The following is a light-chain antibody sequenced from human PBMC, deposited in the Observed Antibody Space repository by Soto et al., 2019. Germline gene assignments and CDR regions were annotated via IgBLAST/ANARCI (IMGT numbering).Light chain of an antibody. CDR3: AAWDDSLNGVV. J-gene: IGLJ2*01. CDR2: SNN. CDR1: SSNIGSNT. V-gene: IGLV1-44*01. Sequence: QSVLAQPPSASGTPGQRVTLSCSGSSSNIGSNTVNWYQQLPGTAPKLLIYSNNQRPSGVPDRFAGSKSGTSGSLAISGPQSEDEADYYCAAWDDSLNGVVFGGGTKLTVL.